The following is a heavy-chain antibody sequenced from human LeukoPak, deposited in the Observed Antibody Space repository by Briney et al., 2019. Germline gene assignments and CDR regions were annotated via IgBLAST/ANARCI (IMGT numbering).Heavy chain of an antibody. J-gene: IGHJ4*02. CDR1: GFTFSTYA. D-gene: IGHD3-10*01. CDR3: ASPYGSGSYYNPPPFDY. Sequence: HPGGSLRLSCAASGFTFSTYAMHWVRQAPGKGLEWVAIISYDGSNKYYADSVRGRFTISRDNSKNTLYLQMDSLRAEDTAVYYCASPYGSGSYYNPPPFDYWGQGTLVTVSS. V-gene: IGHV3-30-3*01. CDR2: ISYDGSNK.